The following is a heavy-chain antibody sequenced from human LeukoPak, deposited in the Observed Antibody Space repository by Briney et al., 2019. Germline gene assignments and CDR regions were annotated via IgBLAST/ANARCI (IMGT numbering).Heavy chain of an antibody. CDR3: ASAAYCGGDCYSFDY. CDR2: ISSSSSTI. D-gene: IGHD2-21*01. CDR1: GFTFSSYS. Sequence: GGSLRLSCAASGFTFSSYSMNWVRQAPGKGLEWVSYISSSSSTIYYADSVKGRFTISRDNAKNSLYLQMNSLRAEDTAVYYCASAAYCGGDCYSFDYWGQGTLVTVSS. J-gene: IGHJ4*02. V-gene: IGHV3-48*04.